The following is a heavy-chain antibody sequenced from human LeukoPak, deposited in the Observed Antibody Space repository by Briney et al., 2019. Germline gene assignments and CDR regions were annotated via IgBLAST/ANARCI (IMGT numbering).Heavy chain of an antibody. CDR2: ISHNEST. D-gene: IGHD5-18*01. CDR1: GGSFSGSY. V-gene: IGHV4-34*01. J-gene: IGHJ4*02. CDR3: VRGQDRAKQGY. Sequence: SETLSLTCAVYGGSFSGSYGSWIRQPPGRGLEWIGEISHNESTKYNPSLKSRVTISLDTSKNQFSLKLSSVTAADTAVYYCVRGQDRAKQGYWGQGTLVTVSS.